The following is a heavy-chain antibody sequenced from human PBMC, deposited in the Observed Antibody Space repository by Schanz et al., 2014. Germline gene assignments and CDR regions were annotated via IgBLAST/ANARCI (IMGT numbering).Heavy chain of an antibody. V-gene: IGHV3-66*01. Sequence: EGQLAESGGGLVQPGGSLRLSCAVSGFTVSSNHMSWARQAPGKGLEWVSVIYSGIGAYYADSVKDRFTVSRDNSKNTVYLQMNRLRAEDTAVYYCARVHHYDPSGWGYFDYWGQGALVTVSS. CDR3: ARVHHYDPSGWGYFDY. CDR2: IYSGIGA. CDR1: GFTVSSNH. J-gene: IGHJ4*02. D-gene: IGHD3-22*01.